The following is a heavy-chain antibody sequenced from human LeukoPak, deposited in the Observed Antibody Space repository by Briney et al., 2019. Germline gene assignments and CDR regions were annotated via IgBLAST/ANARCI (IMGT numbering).Heavy chain of an antibody. D-gene: IGHD1-26*01. CDR3: ARDGRISPYSGMDV. Sequence: SETLSLTCNVSGDSISYYYWSWIRQPPGKGLEWIGYIYYSGSTDYNPSLKSRVSLSVDTSKNQFSLKLNSVTPADTAVYYCARDGRISPYSGMDVWGQGTTVTVSS. V-gene: IGHV4-59*01. J-gene: IGHJ6*02. CDR2: IYYSGST. CDR1: GDSISYYY.